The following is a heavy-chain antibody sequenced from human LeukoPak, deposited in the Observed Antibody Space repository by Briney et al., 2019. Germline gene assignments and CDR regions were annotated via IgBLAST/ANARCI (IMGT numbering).Heavy chain of an antibody. D-gene: IGHD4-17*01. CDR3: ARTSEDTGYGDFDY. CDR1: GGSINTGGYY. CDR2: IHYSGST. J-gene: IGHJ4*02. Sequence: PSRTLSLTCTVSGGSINTGGYYWSWIRQHPGKGLEWIGFIHYSGSTYYNPSLRSRVTMSVDTSENQFSLEVRSVTAADTAVYYCARTSEDTGYGDFDYWGQGTLVTVSS. V-gene: IGHV4-31*03.